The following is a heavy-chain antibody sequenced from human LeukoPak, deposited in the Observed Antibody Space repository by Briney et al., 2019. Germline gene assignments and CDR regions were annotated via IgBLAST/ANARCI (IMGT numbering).Heavy chain of an antibody. CDR1: GYTFIDYQ. CDR2: INPNSGST. Sequence: ASVKVSCKASGYTFIDYQMHWVRQAPGQGLEWMGWINPNSGSTNYAQKFQGRVSMARDTSISTAYMELSRLRSDDTAVYYCATTPREYSSTWYYFDYWGQGILVTVSS. CDR3: ATTPREYSSTWYYFDY. V-gene: IGHV1-2*02. J-gene: IGHJ4*02. D-gene: IGHD6-13*01.